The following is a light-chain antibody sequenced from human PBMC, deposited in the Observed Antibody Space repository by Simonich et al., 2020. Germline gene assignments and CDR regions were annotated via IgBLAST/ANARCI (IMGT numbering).Light chain of an antibody. V-gene: IGKV4-1*01. Sequence: DIVMTQSPASLAVSLGERATINCKSSQSVLYSTNNKNYLAWYQQKPGQLPKLLIYWASTRESGVPIRFSGSRSGTDFTLTISSLQAEDVAVYYCQQYYSTPPTFGQGTKVEIK. CDR1: QSVLYSTNNKNY. J-gene: IGKJ1*01. CDR3: QQYYSTPPT. CDR2: WAS.